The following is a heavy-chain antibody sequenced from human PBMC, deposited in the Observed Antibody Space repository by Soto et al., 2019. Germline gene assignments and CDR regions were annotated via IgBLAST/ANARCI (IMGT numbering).Heavy chain of an antibody. D-gene: IGHD3-3*01. CDR1: GYTFTSYY. Sequence: ASVKVSCKASGYTFTSYYMHWVRQAPGQGLEWKGIIKPSGGSTSYAQKFQGRVNMTKDTSTRTVYMEMSSMRCEDTAVYYCARDPRNFYYFDNWGQGTLVTVSS. CDR3: ARDPRNFYYFDN. V-gene: IGHV1-46*01. CDR2: IKPSGGST. J-gene: IGHJ4*02.